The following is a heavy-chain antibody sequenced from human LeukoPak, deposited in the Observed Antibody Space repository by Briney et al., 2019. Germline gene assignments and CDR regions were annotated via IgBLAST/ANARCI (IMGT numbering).Heavy chain of an antibody. CDR1: GDSFSSVTDY. Sequence: KTSETLSLTCTVSGDSFSSVTDYWAWIRQPPGKGLEWIASVDYSGGTYYNPSLESRVAISADMSKNQFSLKLTPVTGADTAVYYCAGERGEEYSSGWYKTNYFDNWGQGIRVTVSS. CDR2: VDYSGGT. V-gene: IGHV4-39*07. J-gene: IGHJ4*02. D-gene: IGHD6-19*01. CDR3: AGERGEEYSSGWYKTNYFDN.